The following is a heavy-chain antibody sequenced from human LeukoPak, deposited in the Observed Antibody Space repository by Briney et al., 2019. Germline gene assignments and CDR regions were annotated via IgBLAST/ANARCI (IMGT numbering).Heavy chain of an antibody. V-gene: IGHV3-30-3*01. D-gene: IGHD3-9*01. CDR1: GFTFSSYA. Sequence: XGSLRLSCAASGFTFSSYAMHWVRQAPGKGLEWVAVISYDGSNKYYADSVKGRFTISRDNSKNTLYLQMNSLRAEDTAVYYCARDLLLVGYYYYGMDVWGQGTTVTVSS. CDR3: ARDLLLVGYYYYGMDV. J-gene: IGHJ6*02. CDR2: ISYDGSNK.